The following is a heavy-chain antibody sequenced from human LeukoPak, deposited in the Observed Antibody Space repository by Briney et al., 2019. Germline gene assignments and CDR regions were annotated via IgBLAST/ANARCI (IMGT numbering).Heavy chain of an antibody. CDR1: GGSIRNTSYY. CDR2: IYYSGNT. D-gene: IGHD6-19*01. CDR3: ARPLYSSGWHFDY. V-gene: IGHV4-39*01. Sequence: SETLSLTCTVSGGSIRNTSYYWAWIRQPPGKGLEWIVSIYYSGNTYYNPSLKSRVTISVDTSKSQFSLKLSSVTAADTAVYYCARPLYSSGWHFDYWGQGTLVTVSS. J-gene: IGHJ4*02.